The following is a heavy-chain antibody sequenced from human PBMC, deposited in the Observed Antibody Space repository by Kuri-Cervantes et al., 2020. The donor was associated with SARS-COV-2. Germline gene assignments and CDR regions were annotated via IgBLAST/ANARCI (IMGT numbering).Heavy chain of an antibody. D-gene: IGHD2-15*01. CDR2: ITGTGRNT. CDR1: GFPFSNYA. J-gene: IGHJ1*01. CDR3: AKDGFVGGLGSPGRAYFQH. Sequence: GESLKTPCAAPGFPFSNYAMNWGRQAPGKGLEWVSGITGTGRNTYYADSVKGRFTISREKSKNTLYLQMNSLRVEDTAVYYCAKDGFVGGLGSPGRAYFQHWGQGTLVTVSS. V-gene: IGHV3-23*01.